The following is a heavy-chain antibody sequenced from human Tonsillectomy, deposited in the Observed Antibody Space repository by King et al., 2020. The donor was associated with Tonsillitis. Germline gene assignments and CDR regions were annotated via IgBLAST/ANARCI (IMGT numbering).Heavy chain of an antibody. J-gene: IGHJ4*02. CDR3: AKAMGYSYLYYFDY. D-gene: IGHD5-18*01. V-gene: IGHV3-23*04. Sequence: VQLVESGGGLVQPGGSLRLSCAASGFTFSTYAMSWVRQAPGKGRDGVSAISGSGVITYYAHSVRGRFTISRDNSENTLYLEMNSLRAEDTAVYNCAKAMGYSYLYYFDYWGQGTLVTVSS. CDR1: GFTFSTYA. CDR2: ISGSGVIT.